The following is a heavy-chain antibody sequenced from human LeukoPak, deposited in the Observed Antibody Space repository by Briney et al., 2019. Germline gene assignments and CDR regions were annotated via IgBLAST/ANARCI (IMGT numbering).Heavy chain of an antibody. J-gene: IGHJ4*02. CDR1: GYTFTSYA. CDR3: ARDDSGSLSGISD. Sequence: ASVKVSCKASGYTFTSYAMNWVRQAPGQGLERMGWINPNSGGTNYAQKFQGRVTMTRDTSISTAYMELSRLRSDDTAVYYCARDDSGSLSGISDWGQGTLVTVSS. CDR2: INPNSGGT. V-gene: IGHV1-2*02. D-gene: IGHD1-26*01.